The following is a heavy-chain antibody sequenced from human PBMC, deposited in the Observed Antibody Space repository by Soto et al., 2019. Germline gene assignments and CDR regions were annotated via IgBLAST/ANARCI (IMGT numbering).Heavy chain of an antibody. V-gene: IGHV3-23*01. D-gene: IGHD2-15*01. CDR3: AKGAPDIVVVLAADAFDI. CDR1: GFTFSSYA. J-gene: IGHJ3*02. Sequence: EVQLLESGGGLVQPGGSLRLSCAASGFTFSSYAMSWVRQAPGKGLKWVSAISGSGGSTYYADSVKGRFTIYRDKSKKTLYMQMNRRRAEDASVYYCAKGAPDIVVVLAADAFDIGGQGTMVTVSS. CDR2: ISGSGGST.